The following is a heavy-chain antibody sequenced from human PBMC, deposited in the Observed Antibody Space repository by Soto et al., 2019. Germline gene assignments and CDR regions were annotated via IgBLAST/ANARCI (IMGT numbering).Heavy chain of an antibody. D-gene: IGHD1-7*01. CDR3: ARMAETTGYYYYGMDV. J-gene: IGHJ6*02. V-gene: IGHV1-18*04. CDR1: GYTFTSYG. CDR2: ISAYNVNT. Sequence: GASVKVSCKASGYTFTSYGISWVRQAPGQGLEWMGWISAYNVNTNYAQKLQGRVTMTTDTSTSTAYMELRSLRSDDTAVYYCARMAETTGYYYYGMDVWGQGTTVTVSS.